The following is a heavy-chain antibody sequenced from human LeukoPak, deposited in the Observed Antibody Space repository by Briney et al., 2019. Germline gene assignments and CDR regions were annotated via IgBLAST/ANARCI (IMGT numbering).Heavy chain of an antibody. CDR3: ARERSYYYYYMDV. CDR2: IYSDGTT. V-gene: IGHV3-53*01. Sequence: PGGSLKLPFSASGFTVFSNYMSWGRPAPGKGLEGVSVIYSDGTTYYAGSVQGRFTNSKNNSKNNVYLQKKSLRAEDTAVYFCARERSYYYYYMDVWGKGTTVTVSS. D-gene: IGHD3-10*01. CDR1: GFTVFSNY. J-gene: IGHJ6*03.